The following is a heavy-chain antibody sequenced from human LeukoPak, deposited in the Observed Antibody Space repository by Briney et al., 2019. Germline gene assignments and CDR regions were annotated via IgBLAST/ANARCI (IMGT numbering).Heavy chain of an antibody. CDR3: ARERGYSYGYSDY. CDR1: GSTFSSYS. Sequence: GGSLRLSCAASGSTFSSYSMNWVRQAPGKGLEWVSYISSSSSTTYHADSVQGRFTISRDNAKNSLYLQMNSLRAEDTAVYYCARERGYSYGYSDYWGQGTLVTVSS. V-gene: IGHV3-48*04. CDR2: ISSSSSTT. D-gene: IGHD5-18*01. J-gene: IGHJ4*02.